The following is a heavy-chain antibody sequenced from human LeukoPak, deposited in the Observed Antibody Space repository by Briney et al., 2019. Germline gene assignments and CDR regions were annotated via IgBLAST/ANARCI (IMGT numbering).Heavy chain of an antibody. J-gene: IGHJ4*02. V-gene: IGHV4-61*09. CDR1: GDSISIGSYY. CDR3: ARDWDY. Sequence: SQTLSPTCTVSGDSISIGSYYWSWLRQPAGKGLEWIGHMNTTGSTKYNPSLKSRVTISVGTSNNQFSLKVSSVTAADTAVYYCARDWDYWGQGTLVTVSS. CDR2: MNTTGST.